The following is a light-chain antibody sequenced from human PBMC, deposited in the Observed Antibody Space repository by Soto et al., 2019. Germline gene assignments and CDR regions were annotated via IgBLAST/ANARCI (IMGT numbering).Light chain of an antibody. CDR1: SSNIGGNS. J-gene: IGLJ1*01. CDR2: DDN. Sequence: QSLMTQPPSVSAAPGQKVTISCSGSSSNIGGNSVSWYQQLPGTAPKLLIYDDNKRPSGIPDRFSGSKSGTSAPLGITGFQTGDEADYYCGSLDSSLSAYVFGTGTKVTVL. CDR3: GSLDSSLSAYV. V-gene: IGLV1-51*01.